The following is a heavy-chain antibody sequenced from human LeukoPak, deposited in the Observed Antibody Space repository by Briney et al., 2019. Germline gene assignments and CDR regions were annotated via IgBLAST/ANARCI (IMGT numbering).Heavy chain of an antibody. D-gene: IGHD3-10*01. CDR3: ARTNVLLWFGEPDRYFDY. CDR2: IKKDGSEK. Sequence: PGGSLRLSCAASGFTFSSYWMSWVRQAPGKGLEWVANIKKDGSEKYYVDSVKGRFTISRDNAKNSLYLQMNSLRAEDTAVYYCARTNVLLWFGEPDRYFDYWGQGTLVTVSS. CDR1: GFTFSSYW. J-gene: IGHJ4*02. V-gene: IGHV3-7*01.